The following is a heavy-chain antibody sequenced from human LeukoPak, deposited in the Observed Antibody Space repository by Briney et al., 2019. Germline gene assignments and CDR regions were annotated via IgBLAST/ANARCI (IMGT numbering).Heavy chain of an antibody. J-gene: IGHJ2*01. CDR1: GGSISSGSYY. CDR2: MYTSGST. V-gene: IGHV4-61*02. Sequence: TLSLTCTVSGGSISSGSYYWSWIRQPAGQGLEYIGRMYTSGSTNYNPSLKSRVTISVDTSKNQFSLKLSFVTAANTAVYYCARWYDGSGYYSRNWYFDLRGRGTLVTVSS. D-gene: IGHD3-22*01. CDR3: ARWYDGSGYYSRNWYFDL.